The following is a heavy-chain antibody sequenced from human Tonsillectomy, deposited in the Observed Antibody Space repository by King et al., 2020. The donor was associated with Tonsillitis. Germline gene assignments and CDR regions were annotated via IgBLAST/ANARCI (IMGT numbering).Heavy chain of an antibody. J-gene: IGHJ4*02. CDR1: DGSISSRNYC. D-gene: IGHD6-19*01. CDR3: ARHSSGWYALEH. Sequence: LQLQESGPGLVKPSETLSLTCLVSDGSISSRNYCWAWIRQSPGKGLEWIGSIYYSGTTYYNPSLESRVTISVDTSRHQFSLKLSSVTAEDTAVYFCARHSSGWYALEHWGQGILVTVSS. CDR2: IYYSGTT. V-gene: IGHV4-39*01.